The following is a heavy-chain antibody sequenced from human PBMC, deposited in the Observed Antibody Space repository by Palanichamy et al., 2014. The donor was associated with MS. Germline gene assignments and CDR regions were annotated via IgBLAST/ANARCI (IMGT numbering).Heavy chain of an antibody. CDR3: ATGSAGAREAFDI. CDR1: GGTFSSYA. V-gene: IGHV1-69*04. D-gene: IGHD6-19*01. CDR2: IIPILGIA. J-gene: IGHJ3*02. Sequence: QVQLVQSGAEVKKPGSSVKVSCKASGGTFSSYAISWVRQAPGQGLEWMGRIIPILGIANYAQKFQGRVTITADKSTSTAYMELSSLRSEDTAVYYCATGSAGAREAFDIWGQGTMVTVSS.